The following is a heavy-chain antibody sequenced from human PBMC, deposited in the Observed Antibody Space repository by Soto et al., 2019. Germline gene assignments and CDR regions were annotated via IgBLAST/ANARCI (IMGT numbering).Heavy chain of an antibody. CDR1: GFTFSSYS. J-gene: IGHJ4*02. V-gene: IGHV3-21*01. Sequence: GGSLRLSCAASGFTFSSYSMNWVRQAPGKGLEWVSSISSSSSYIYYADSVKGRFTISRDNAKNSLYLQMNSLRAEDTAVYYCARGYGSGRDPHDYWGQGTLVTVSS. CDR2: ISSSSSYI. D-gene: IGHD3-10*01. CDR3: ARGYGSGRDPHDY.